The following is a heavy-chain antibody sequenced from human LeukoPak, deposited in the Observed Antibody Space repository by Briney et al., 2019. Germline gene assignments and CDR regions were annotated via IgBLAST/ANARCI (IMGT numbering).Heavy chain of an antibody. V-gene: IGHV4-39*07. CDR3: ARENYGGNPFDY. Sequence: PSETLSLTCTVSGGSISSSSYYWGWIRQPPGKGLEWIGSIYYSGSTYYNPSFKSRVTISVDTSKNQFSLKLSSVTAADTAVYYCARENYGGNPFDYWGQGTLVTVSS. CDR2: IYYSGST. J-gene: IGHJ4*02. D-gene: IGHD4-23*01. CDR1: GGSISSSSYY.